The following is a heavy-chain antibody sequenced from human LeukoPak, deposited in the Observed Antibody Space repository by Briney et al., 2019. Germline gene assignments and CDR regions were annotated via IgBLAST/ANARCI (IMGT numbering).Heavy chain of an antibody. J-gene: IGHJ4*02. Sequence: GGSLRLSCAASGFTFSSYAMSWVRQAPGKGLEWVSAISGSGGSTYYADSVKGRFTISRNNSKNTLYLQMNSLRAEDTAVYYCANLYSRARGDYWGQGTLVTVSS. D-gene: IGHD6-13*01. CDR1: GFTFSSYA. V-gene: IGHV3-23*01. CDR3: ANLYSRARGDY. CDR2: ISGSGGST.